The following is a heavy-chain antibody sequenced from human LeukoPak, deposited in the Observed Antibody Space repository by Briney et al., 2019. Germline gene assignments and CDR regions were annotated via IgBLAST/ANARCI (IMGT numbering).Heavy chain of an antibody. CDR2: ISAYNGNT. CDR1: GYTFTSYG. CDR3: ARDPVPVAGTYYFDY. J-gene: IGHJ4*02. Sequence: GASVKVSCKASGYTFTSYGISWVRQAPGQGLEWMGWISAYNGNTNYAQKLQGRVTMTTDASTSTAYMELRSLRSDDTAVYYCARDPVPVAGTYYFDYWGQGTLVTVSP. V-gene: IGHV1-18*01. D-gene: IGHD6-19*01.